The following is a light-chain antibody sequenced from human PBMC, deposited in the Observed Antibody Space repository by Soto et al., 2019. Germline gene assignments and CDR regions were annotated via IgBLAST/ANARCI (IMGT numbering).Light chain of an antibody. CDR1: SSNIGSNY. CDR3: AAWDDSLSGFYV. CDR2: RNN. Sequence: SVLTHPPSASGTPGQRVTISCSGSSSNIGSNYVYWYQQLPGTAPKLLISRNNQRPSGVPARSSGSTSGTSASLAISGLRSEAEADYYCAAWDDSLSGFYVFGTGTKVTVL. V-gene: IGLV1-47*01. J-gene: IGLJ1*01.